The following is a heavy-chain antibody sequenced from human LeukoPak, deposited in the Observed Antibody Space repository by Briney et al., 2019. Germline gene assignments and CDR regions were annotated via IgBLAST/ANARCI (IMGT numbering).Heavy chain of an antibody. D-gene: IGHD3-9*01. CDR1: GFAFSSYS. V-gene: IGHV3-21*01. CDR3: ASSTYYDILTGYGFDP. J-gene: IGHJ5*02. Sequence: PGGSLRLSCAASGFAFSSYSMNWVRQAPGKGLEWVSSISSSSSYIYYADSVKGQFTISRDNAKNSLYLQMNSLRAEDTAVYYCASSTYYDILTGYGFDPWGQGTLVTVSS. CDR2: ISSSSSYI.